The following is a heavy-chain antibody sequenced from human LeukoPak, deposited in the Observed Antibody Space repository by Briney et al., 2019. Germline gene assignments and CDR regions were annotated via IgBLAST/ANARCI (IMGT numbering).Heavy chain of an antibody. Sequence: PSETLSLTCAVYGGSFSGYYWSWIRQPPGKGLEWIGEINHSGSTNYNPSLKSRVTISVDTSKNQFSLKLSSVTAADTAVYYCASKGYDILTGQDYWGQGTRVTVSS. CDR2: INHSGST. CDR3: ASKGYDILTGQDY. D-gene: IGHD3-9*01. V-gene: IGHV4-34*01. CDR1: GGSFSGYY. J-gene: IGHJ4*02.